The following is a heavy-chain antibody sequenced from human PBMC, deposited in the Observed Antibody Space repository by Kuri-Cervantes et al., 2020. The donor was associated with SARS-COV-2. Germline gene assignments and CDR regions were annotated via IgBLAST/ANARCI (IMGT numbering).Heavy chain of an antibody. V-gene: IGHV3-21*01. D-gene: IGHD5-12*01. J-gene: IGHJ4*02. CDR2: ISSSSSYI. CDR3: ARGSGVLWWLVEY. CDR1: GFTFSSYS. Sequence: GESLKISCAASGFTFSSYSMNWVRQAPGKGLEWVSSISSSSSYIYYADSVKGRFTISRGNAKNSLYLQMNSLRAEDTAVYYCARGSGVLWWLVEYWGQGTLVTVSS.